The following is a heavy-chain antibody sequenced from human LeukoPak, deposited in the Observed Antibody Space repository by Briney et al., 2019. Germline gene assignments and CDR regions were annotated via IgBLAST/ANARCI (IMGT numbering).Heavy chain of an antibody. V-gene: IGHV4-39*01. Sequence: SETLSLTCTVSGGSISNSSYYWGCIRQPPGKGLEWIGSMYYGGSTYYHPSLRSRATISVDTSKNQFSLKMSSVTAADTAVYYCARYGRMGTINPSYWGQGTLVTVSS. CDR3: ARYGRMGTINPSY. CDR2: MYYGGST. CDR1: GGSISNSSYY. D-gene: IGHD5-24*01. J-gene: IGHJ4*02.